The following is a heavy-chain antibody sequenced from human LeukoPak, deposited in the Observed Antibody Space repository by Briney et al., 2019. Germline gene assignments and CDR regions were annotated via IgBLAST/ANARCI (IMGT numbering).Heavy chain of an antibody. CDR2: ISSTSGTI. CDR3: ARDYYGMDV. V-gene: IGHV3-48*02. Sequence: QPWGSLRLSCAASGFTFRSHSMSWVRQGPGKGLECVSYISSTSGTIYYADSVKGRFTISRDNAKNSLYLQMNSLREEDTAVYYCARDYYGMDVWGQGTTVTVSS. J-gene: IGHJ6*01. CDR1: GFTFRSHS.